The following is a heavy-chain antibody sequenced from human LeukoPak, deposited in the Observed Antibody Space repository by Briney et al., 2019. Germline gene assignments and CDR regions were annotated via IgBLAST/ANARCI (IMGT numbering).Heavy chain of an antibody. D-gene: IGHD3-3*01. Sequence: GGSLRLXCAASGFTVSSNYMNWVRQAPGKGLEWVSVIYSGGTTYYADSVKGRFTISRDNSKNTLYLQMNSLRAEDTAVYYCAKDVWDDFWSGYYPEYFQHWGQGTLVTVSS. CDR2: IYSGGTT. CDR1: GFTVSSNY. V-gene: IGHV3-53*01. J-gene: IGHJ1*01. CDR3: AKDVWDDFWSGYYPEYFQH.